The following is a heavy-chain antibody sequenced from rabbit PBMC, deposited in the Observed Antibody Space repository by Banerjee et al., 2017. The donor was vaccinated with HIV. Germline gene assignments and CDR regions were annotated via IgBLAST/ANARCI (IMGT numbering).Heavy chain of an antibody. CDR3: ARGLVAGVLDL. D-gene: IGHD3-3*01. CDR2: IYPDYGST. V-gene: IGHV1S39*01. J-gene: IGHJ4*01. Sequence: QEQLVESGGGLVTLGGSLKLSCKASGIDFSSYGISWVRQAPGKGLEWIAYIYPDYGSTDYASWVNGRFTISKTSSTTVTLQMTSLTAADTATYFCARGLVAGVLDLWGPGTLVTVS. CDR1: GIDFSSYG.